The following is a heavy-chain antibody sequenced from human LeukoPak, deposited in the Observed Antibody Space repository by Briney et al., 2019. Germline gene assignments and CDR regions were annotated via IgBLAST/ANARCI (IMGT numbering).Heavy chain of an antibody. D-gene: IGHD1-20*01. CDR1: GFTFSNYW. CDR3: LRDLNWSLDQ. CDR2: IKQDESKE. Sequence: PGGSLRLSCAASGFTFSNYWMSWVRQAPGKGLEWVANIKQDESKEYYGDSVKGRFTISRDNAKNTLYLQMNGLRAEDTAVYYCLRDLNWSLDQWGQGTLVTVSS. J-gene: IGHJ4*02. V-gene: IGHV3-7*01.